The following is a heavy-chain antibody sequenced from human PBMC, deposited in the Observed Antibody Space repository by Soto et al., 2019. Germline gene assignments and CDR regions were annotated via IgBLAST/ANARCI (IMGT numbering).Heavy chain of an antibody. V-gene: IGHV4-34*01. CDR2: INHSGST. CDR3: ARTRLVVAATHIWYFDL. J-gene: IGHJ2*01. D-gene: IGHD2-15*01. Sequence: PSETLSLTCAVYGGSFSGYYWSWIRQPPGKGLEWIGEINHSGSTNYNPSLKSRVTISVDTSKNQFSLKLSSVTAADTAVYYCARTRLVVAATHIWYFDLWGRGTLVTVSS. CDR1: GGSFSGYY.